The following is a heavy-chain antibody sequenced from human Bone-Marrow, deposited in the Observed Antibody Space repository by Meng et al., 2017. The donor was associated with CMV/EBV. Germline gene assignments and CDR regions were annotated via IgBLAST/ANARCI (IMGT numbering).Heavy chain of an antibody. D-gene: IGHD1-7*01. V-gene: IGHV3-66*02. J-gene: IGHJ4*02. CDR1: GFTVSSNF. CDR3: ARLYNWNYVAYFDY. CDR2: IHSGGST. Sequence: GESLKISCAASGFTVSSNFMTWVRQAPGKGLEWVSVIHSGGSTYYADSVKGRFTISRDNSKTTLYLQMNSLRAEDTAVYYCARLYNWNYVAYFDYWGQGTLVTVSS.